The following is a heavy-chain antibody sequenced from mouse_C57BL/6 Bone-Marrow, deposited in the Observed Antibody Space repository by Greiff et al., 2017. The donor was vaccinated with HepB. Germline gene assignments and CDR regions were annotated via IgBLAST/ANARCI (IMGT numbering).Heavy chain of an antibody. J-gene: IGHJ4*01. CDR1: GYTFTSYW. V-gene: IGHV1-64*01. D-gene: IGHD1-1*01. Sequence: QVQLQQPGAELVKPGASVKLSCKASGYTFTSYWMHWVKQRPGQGLEWIGMIHPNSGSTNYNEKLKSKATLTVDKSSSTAYMQLSSLTSEDSAVYYCAIRVFPYYYVSSYYYSMDYWGQGTSVTVSS. CDR3: AIRVFPYYYVSSYYYSMDY. CDR2: IHPNSGST.